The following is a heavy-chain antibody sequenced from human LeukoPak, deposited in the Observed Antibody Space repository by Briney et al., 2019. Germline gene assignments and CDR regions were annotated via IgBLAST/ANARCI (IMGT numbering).Heavy chain of an antibody. CDR3: ARESVAVAGPFDY. V-gene: IGHV4-31*03. CDR2: IYYSGST. J-gene: IGHJ4*02. Sequence: PSQTLSLTCTVSGGSISSGGYYWSWIRQHPGKGLEWIGYIYYSGSTYYNPSLKSRVTISVDTSKNQFSLKLSSVTAADTAVYYCARESVAVAGPFDYWGQGTLVTVSS. CDR1: GGSISSGGYY. D-gene: IGHD6-19*01.